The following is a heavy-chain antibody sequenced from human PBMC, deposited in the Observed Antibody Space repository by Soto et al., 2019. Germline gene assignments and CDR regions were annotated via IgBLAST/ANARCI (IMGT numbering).Heavy chain of an antibody. V-gene: IGHV1-3*01. J-gene: IGHJ4*02. CDR2: INAGNGNT. CDR1: GYTFTSYA. Sequence: ASLKVSCKASGYTFTSYAMHWVRQAPGQRLEWTGRINAGNGNTKYSQKFQGRVTITRDTSASTAYMELSSLRSEDTAVYYCARDLGGWPDYWGQGTLVTVYS. D-gene: IGHD2-15*01. CDR3: ARDLGGWPDY.